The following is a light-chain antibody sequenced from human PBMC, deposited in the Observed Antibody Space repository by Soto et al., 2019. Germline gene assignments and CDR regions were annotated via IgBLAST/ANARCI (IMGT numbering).Light chain of an antibody. CDR2: EGS. J-gene: IGKJ1*01. Sequence: ELVLTQSPGTLSLSPGERATLSCRASQSVSSSYVDWYQQKPGQAPRLLIYEGSIRAIVIPDRFSGSGSGTDFTLTISRLEPEDFAVYHCQQYGSSPPTFGQGAKVEIK. CDR1: QSVSSSY. CDR3: QQYGSSPPT. V-gene: IGKV3-20*01.